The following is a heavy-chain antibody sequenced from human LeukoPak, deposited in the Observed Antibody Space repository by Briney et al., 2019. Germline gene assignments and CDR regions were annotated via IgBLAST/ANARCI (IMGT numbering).Heavy chain of an antibody. V-gene: IGHV3-23*01. CDR3: AVKESIAVAGRRSHAGY. J-gene: IGHJ4*02. CDR2: ISGSGGST. CDR1: GFTFSSYA. Sequence: GGSLRLSCAASGFTFSSYAMSWVRQAPGKGLEWVSAISGSGGSTYYADSVKGRFTISRDNSKNTLYLQMNSLRAEDTAVYYCAVKESIAVAGRRSHAGYWGQGTLVTVSS. D-gene: IGHD6-19*01.